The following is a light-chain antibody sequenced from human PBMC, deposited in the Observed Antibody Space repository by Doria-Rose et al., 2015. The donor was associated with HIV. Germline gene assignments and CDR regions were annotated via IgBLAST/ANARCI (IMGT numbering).Light chain of an antibody. J-gene: IGKJ4*01. Sequence: TQSPVTLSLYPGERAAVSCRAGQIVTSSLVWYQQRSGQPPRLLIYDASNRATGVPARFSGSGSGTDFTLTISSLEPEDSAVYYCQQRAIPLTFGGGTKVEIK. CDR1: QIVTSS. CDR3: QQRAIPLT. CDR2: DAS. V-gene: IGKV3-11*01.